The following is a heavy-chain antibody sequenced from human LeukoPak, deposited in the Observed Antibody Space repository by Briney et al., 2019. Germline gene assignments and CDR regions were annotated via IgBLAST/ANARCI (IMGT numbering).Heavy chain of an antibody. Sequence: GGSLRLSCAASGFTFSSYGMHWVRQAPGKGLEWVAVISYDGSNKYYADSVKGRFTISRDNSKNTLYLQMNSLRAEDTAVYYCAKGGSGSYYGFLRYWGQGTLVTVSS. D-gene: IGHD1-26*01. CDR3: AKGGSGSYYGFLRY. CDR1: GFTFSSYG. CDR2: ISYDGSNK. J-gene: IGHJ4*02. V-gene: IGHV3-30*18.